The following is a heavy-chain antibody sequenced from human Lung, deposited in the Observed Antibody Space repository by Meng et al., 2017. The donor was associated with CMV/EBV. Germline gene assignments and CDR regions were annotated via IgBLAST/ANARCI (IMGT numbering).Heavy chain of an antibody. CDR3: SRGKARSSGVNKYYYYYGMDV. D-gene: IGHD6-6*01. CDR2: INHSGST. Sequence: LXCAVYGGSFSGYYWSWIRQPPGKGLEWIGEINHSGSTNYNPSLKSRVTISVDTSKNQFSLKLSSVTAADKAVYYCSRGKARSSGVNKYYYYYGMDVWXPGNXVNGAS. CDR1: GGSFSGYY. V-gene: IGHV4-34*01. J-gene: IGHJ6*02.